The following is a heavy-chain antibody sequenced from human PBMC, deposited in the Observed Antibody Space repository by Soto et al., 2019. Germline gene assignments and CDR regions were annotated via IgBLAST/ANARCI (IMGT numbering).Heavy chain of an antibody. CDR2: INSDGSST. CDR1: GFTFGSYW. CDR3: ASSSAYCGGDCYTYYYGMDV. J-gene: IGHJ6*02. D-gene: IGHD2-21*02. Sequence: EVQLVESGGGLVQPGGSLRLSCAASGFTFGSYWMHWVRQAPGKGLVWVSRINSDGSSTSYADSVKGRFTISRDNAKNTLYLQMNSLRAEDTAVYYCASSSAYCGGDCYTYYYGMDVWGQGTTVTVSS. V-gene: IGHV3-74*01.